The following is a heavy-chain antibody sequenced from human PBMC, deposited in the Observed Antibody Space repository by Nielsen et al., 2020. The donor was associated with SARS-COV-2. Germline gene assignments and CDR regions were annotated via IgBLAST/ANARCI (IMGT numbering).Heavy chain of an antibody. V-gene: IGHV3-7*05. CDR1: GFTFSSYA. D-gene: IGHD3-22*01. CDR2: IKQDGRDK. J-gene: IGHJ4*02. Sequence: GESLKISCAASGFTFSSYAMSWVRQAPGKGLEWVANIKQDGRDKYYVDSVKGRFTISRDNAKNSLYLEMNSLRAEDTAVYYCATVYGYSYFDHWGQGTLVTVSS. CDR3: ATVYGYSYFDH.